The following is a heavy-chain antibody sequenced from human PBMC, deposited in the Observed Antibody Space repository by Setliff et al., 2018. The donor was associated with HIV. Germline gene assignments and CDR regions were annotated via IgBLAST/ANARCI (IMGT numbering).Heavy chain of an antibody. CDR3: ARGEDYGDYNNWFGP. CDR1: GDSISDYY. V-gene: IGHV4-38-2*02. CDR2: FFSTGAA. D-gene: IGHD4-17*01. Sequence: SETLSLTCTVSGDSISDYYWSWIRQPPGKGLEWIGTFFSTGAAYYNPSLRSRVVISVDTSENQFSLKLASVTAADTSTYYCARGEDYGDYNNWFGPWGQGILVTVPS. J-gene: IGHJ5*02.